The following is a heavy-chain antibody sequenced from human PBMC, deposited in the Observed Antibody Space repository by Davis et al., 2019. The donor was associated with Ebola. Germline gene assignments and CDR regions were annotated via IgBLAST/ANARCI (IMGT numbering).Heavy chain of an antibody. J-gene: IGHJ4*02. V-gene: IGHV3-15*01. CDR1: GFSFTDSW. CDR3: RSNFDY. CDR2: IKSKSDGGAA. Sequence: WGSLRLSCAASGFSFTDSWMDWVRQAPGKGLEWVGRIKSKSDGGAADYAAPVKGRFTISRDDSKNTVYLQMNSLKSEDTAVYYCRSNFDYWGQGALVTVSS.